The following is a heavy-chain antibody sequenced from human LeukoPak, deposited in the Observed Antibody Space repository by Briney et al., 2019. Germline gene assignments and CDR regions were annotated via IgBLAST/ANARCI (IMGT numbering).Heavy chain of an antibody. Sequence: ASVKVSCKASGYTFTGYYMHWVRPAPGQGLEWMGWINPNTGGANYAQKFQGRVTMTRDTSISTGYLDLSGLRSDDTAVYYCARAKANWGSGDYWGQGTLVTVSS. CDR1: GYTFTGYY. J-gene: IGHJ4*02. D-gene: IGHD7-27*01. CDR3: ARAKANWGSGDY. V-gene: IGHV1-2*02. CDR2: INPNTGGA.